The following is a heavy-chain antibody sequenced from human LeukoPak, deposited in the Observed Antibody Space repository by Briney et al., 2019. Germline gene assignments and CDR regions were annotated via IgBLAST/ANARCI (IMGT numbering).Heavy chain of an antibody. J-gene: IGHJ4*02. Sequence: SETLSLTCTVSGGSISSYYWSWIRQPPGKGLEWIGYIYYSGSTNYNPSLKSRVTISVDTSRNQFSLKLSSVTAADTAVYYCARDRLSSGWYSGFDYWGQGTLVTVSS. D-gene: IGHD6-19*01. V-gene: IGHV4-59*01. CDR3: ARDRLSSGWYSGFDY. CDR1: GGSISSYY. CDR2: IYYSGST.